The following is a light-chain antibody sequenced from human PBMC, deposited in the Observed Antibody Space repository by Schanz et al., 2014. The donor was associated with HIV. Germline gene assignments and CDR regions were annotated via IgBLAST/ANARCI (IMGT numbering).Light chain of an antibody. CDR3: HHYGGS. J-gene: IGKJ3*01. V-gene: IGKV3-20*01. Sequence: VLTQSPGTLSLSPGDRATLSCRASQSVSDSFLAWYQQKPGQAPRLLIYRSSRRATGIPDRFSGSGSGTDFTLTISRLEPEDFAVYYCHHYGGSFGPGTKVD. CDR2: RSS. CDR1: QSVSDSF.